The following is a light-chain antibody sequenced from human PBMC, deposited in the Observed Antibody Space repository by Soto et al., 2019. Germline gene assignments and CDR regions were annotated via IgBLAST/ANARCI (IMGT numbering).Light chain of an antibody. Sequence: DIQLTQSPSSLSASVGDRVTITCRASQSISNSLNWYQQKPGKAPNLLIYGTSDLQSGVPSRFSGSGSATEFTLTISSLQRDDFATYYCQQSHSSSWTFGQGTKVEIK. CDR1: QSISNS. J-gene: IGKJ1*01. CDR2: GTS. V-gene: IGKV1-39*01. CDR3: QQSHSSSWT.